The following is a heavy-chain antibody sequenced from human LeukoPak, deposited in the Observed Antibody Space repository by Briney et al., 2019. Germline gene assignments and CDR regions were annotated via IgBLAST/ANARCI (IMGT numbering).Heavy chain of an antibody. CDR2: ISAYNGNT. J-gene: IGHJ4*02. CDR3: ARDIAAAGTSYFDY. Sequence: ASVKVSCKASGYTFTNYGISWVRQAPGQGLEWMGWISAYNGNTHYAQNLQGRVTMTTDTSTSTAYMELRSLRSDDTAVYYCARDIAAAGTSYFDYWGQGTLVTVSS. V-gene: IGHV1-18*01. D-gene: IGHD6-13*01. CDR1: GYTFTNYG.